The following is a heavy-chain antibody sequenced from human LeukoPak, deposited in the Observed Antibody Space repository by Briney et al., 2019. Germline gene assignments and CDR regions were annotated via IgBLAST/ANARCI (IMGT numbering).Heavy chain of an antibody. J-gene: IGHJ4*02. CDR1: GFTFSSYA. V-gene: IGHV3-23*01. D-gene: IGHD4-17*01. Sequence: PGGSLRLSCAASGFTFSSYAMSWVRQAPGKGLEWVSAISGSGGSTYYADPVKGRFTISRDNSKNTLYLQMNSLRAEDTAMYHCARDNGDFDYWGQGTLVTVSS. CDR3: ARDNGDFDY. CDR2: ISGSGGST.